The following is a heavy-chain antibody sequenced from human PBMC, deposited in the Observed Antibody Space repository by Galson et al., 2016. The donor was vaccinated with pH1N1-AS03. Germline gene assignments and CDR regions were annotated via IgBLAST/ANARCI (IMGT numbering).Heavy chain of an antibody. J-gene: IGHJ4*01. V-gene: IGHV3-49*04. Sequence: SLRLSCAASGFSFGDCPMNWVRQAPGKGLEWVGFIRSKAYGGTTENTASVKGRFSISRDNSKNIAYLQINSLKTEDTAMYYFASQNYYDSSGSFDVFDHWGHGTLVTVSS. CDR3: ASQNYYDSSGSFDVFDH. CDR2: IRSKAYGGTT. CDR1: GFSFGDCP. D-gene: IGHD3-22*01.